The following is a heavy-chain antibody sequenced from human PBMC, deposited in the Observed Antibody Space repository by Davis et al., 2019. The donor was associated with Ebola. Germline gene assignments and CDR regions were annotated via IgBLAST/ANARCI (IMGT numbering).Heavy chain of an antibody. CDR2: ISSDSDYI. V-gene: IGHV3-21*01. CDR3: AKDYFDY. J-gene: IGHJ4*02. CDR1: GFTFSTYS. Sequence: GESLKISCAASGFTFSTYSMSWVRQAPGKGLEWVSSISSDSDYIYYADSAKGRFTISRDNSKNTLYLQMNSLRAEDTAVYYCAKDYFDYWGQGTLVTVSS.